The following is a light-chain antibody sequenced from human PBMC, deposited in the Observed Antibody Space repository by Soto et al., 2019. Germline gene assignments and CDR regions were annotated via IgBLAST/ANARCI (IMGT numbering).Light chain of an antibody. CDR1: QSVSSSY. CDR3: QQYGSSPLYT. V-gene: IGKV3-20*01. Sequence: EIVLTQSPGTLSLFPGERATLSCRASQSVSSSYVAWYQQKPGQAPRLLIYGASSRATGIPDRFSGSGSGTDFTLTISRLEPEDFAVYYCQQYGSSPLYTFGQGNPLESK. CDR2: GAS. J-gene: IGKJ2*01.